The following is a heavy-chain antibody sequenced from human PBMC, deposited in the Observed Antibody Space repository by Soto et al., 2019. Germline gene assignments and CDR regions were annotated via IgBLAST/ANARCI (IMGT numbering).Heavy chain of an antibody. Sequence: QVQLVQSGAEVKKPGSSVKVSCKASGGTFSSYAISWVRQAPGQGLEWMGGIIPIFGTANYAQKFQGRVTITADESTSTAYMELSSLRSEDTAVYYCAGCGYDISQDGYYYYGLDVWGQGTTVTVSS. CDR3: AGCGYDISQDGYYYYGLDV. J-gene: IGHJ6*02. CDR1: GGTFSSYA. D-gene: IGHD3-22*01. V-gene: IGHV1-69*01. CDR2: IIPIFGTA.